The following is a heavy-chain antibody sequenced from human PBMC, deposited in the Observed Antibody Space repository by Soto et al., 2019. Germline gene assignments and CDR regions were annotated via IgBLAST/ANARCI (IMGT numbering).Heavy chain of an antibody. CDR2: IYYSGST. J-gene: IGHJ4*02. D-gene: IGHD7-27*01. V-gene: IGHV4-39*01. Sequence: QLQLQESGPGLVKPSETLSLTCTVSGGSISSYYWGWIRRPPGKGLEWIGSIYYSGSTYYNPSLXRXAXIPXDTPKNQFSLHLSSVTAADTAVHSCASRWGNSVDYWGQGTLVTVSS. CDR1: GGSISSYY. CDR3: ASRWGNSVDY.